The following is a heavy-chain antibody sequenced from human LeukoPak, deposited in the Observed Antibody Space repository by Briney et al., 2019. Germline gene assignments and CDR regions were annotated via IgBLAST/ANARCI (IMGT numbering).Heavy chain of an antibody. CDR1: SGSISSSNYY. Sequence: SETLSLTCTVSSGSISSSNYYWSWIRQPPGKGLEWIGEINHSGSTNYNPSLKSRVTISVDTSKNQFSLKLSSVTAADTAVYYCARHTRGGSYRGRDRTNHFDYWGQGTLVTVSS. CDR3: ARHTRGGSYRGRDRTNHFDY. J-gene: IGHJ4*02. CDR2: INHSGST. V-gene: IGHV4-39*01. D-gene: IGHD1-26*01.